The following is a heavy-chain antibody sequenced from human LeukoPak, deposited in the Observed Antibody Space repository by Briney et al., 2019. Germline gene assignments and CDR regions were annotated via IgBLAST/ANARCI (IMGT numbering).Heavy chain of an antibody. V-gene: IGHV4-39*01. J-gene: IGHJ3*02. CDR2: IYYSGST. CDR3: ARPTRNYDFWSGYYPDAFDI. CDR1: GGSISSSSYY. D-gene: IGHD3-3*01. Sequence: SETLSLTCTVSGGSISSSSYYWGWIRQPPGKGLEWIGSIYYSGSTYYNPSLKSRVTISVDTSKNQFSLKLSSVTAADTAVYYCARPTRNYDFWSGYYPDAFDIWGQGTMVTVSS.